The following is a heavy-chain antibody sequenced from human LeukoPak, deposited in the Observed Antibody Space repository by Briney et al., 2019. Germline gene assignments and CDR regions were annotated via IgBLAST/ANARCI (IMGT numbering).Heavy chain of an antibody. J-gene: IGHJ5*02. CDR2: IYYSGST. CDR3: AREFIVVVPAAMMGWFDP. CDR1: GGSISSSSYY. Sequence: PSETLSLTCTVSGGSISSSSYYWGWIRQPPGKGLECIGSIYYSGSTYYNPSLKSRVTISVDTSKNQFSLKLSSVTAADTAVYYCAREFIVVVPAAMMGWFDPWGQGTLVTVSS. V-gene: IGHV4-39*07. D-gene: IGHD2-2*01.